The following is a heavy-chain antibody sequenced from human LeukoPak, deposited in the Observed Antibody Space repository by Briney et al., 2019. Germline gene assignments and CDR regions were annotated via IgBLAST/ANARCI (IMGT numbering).Heavy chain of an antibody. CDR3: ARLSLRRPVGY. V-gene: IGHV4-39*01. CDR2: IFYNGIT. CDR1: GGSISSNIDY. Sequence: SETLSLTCTVSGGSISSNIDYWGWICKPPGKGLQWIANIFYNGITYYNPALKSRVPIPVDTFKNQFSLALTSVIAADTAVYYCARLSLRRPVGYWGQGTLVTVSS. J-gene: IGHJ4*02.